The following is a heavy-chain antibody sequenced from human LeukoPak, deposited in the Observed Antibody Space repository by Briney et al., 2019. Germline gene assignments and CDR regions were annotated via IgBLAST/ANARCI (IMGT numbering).Heavy chain of an antibody. Sequence: TLSLTCSVSGGSISSGGYYWSWIRQHPGKGLEWVGYMYYSGSTYYNPSLKSRVSISVDTSKNQFSLKLSSVTAADAAVYYCARSRARSYYNSRGAFDYWGQGTLVTVSS. CDR1: GGSISSGGYY. CDR2: MYYSGST. CDR3: ARSRARSYYNSRGAFDY. J-gene: IGHJ4*02. V-gene: IGHV4-31*03. D-gene: IGHD2/OR15-2a*01.